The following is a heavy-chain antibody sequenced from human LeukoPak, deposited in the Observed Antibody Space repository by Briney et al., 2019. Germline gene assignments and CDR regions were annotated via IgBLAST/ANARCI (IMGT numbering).Heavy chain of an antibody. D-gene: IGHD5-18*01. CDR2: IRSSSGNI. V-gene: IGHV3-21*01. J-gene: IGHJ4*02. Sequence: RGSLRLSCAASGFTFSSYSMNWVRQAPGKGLEWVSSIRSSSGNIYYADSVKGRFTISRDNAKNSLYLQMNSLRAEDTAVYYCARDGGYSYGYPLDYWGQGTLVTVSS. CDR3: ARDGGYSYGYPLDY. CDR1: GFTFSSYS.